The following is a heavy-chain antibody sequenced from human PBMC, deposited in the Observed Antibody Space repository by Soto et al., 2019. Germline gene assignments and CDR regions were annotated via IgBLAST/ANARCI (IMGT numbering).Heavy chain of an antibody. CDR3: ARRYGSAIDY. Sequence: PSETLSLTCAVSGGSISSSNWWTWVRLPPEKGLEWIGEIYHSGSINYNPSLNSRVTISVDTSKNQFSLKLSSVTAADTAVYYCARRYGSAIDYWGQGTLVTVSS. J-gene: IGHJ4*02. CDR2: IYHSGSI. D-gene: IGHD1-26*01. CDR1: GGSISSSNW. V-gene: IGHV4-4*02.